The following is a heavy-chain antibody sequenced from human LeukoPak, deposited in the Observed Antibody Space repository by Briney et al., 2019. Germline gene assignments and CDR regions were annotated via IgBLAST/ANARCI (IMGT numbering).Heavy chain of an antibody. CDR1: GYTFTSYA. V-gene: IGHV1-69*13. Sequence: SVKVSCKASGYTFTSYAISWVRQAPGQGLEWMGGIIPIFGTANYAQKFQGRVTITADESTSTAYMELSSLRSEDTAVYYCARGGLSTIFGVVIGYYYGMDVWGQGTTVTVSS. CDR2: IIPIFGTA. D-gene: IGHD3-3*01. CDR3: ARGGLSTIFGVVIGYYYGMDV. J-gene: IGHJ6*02.